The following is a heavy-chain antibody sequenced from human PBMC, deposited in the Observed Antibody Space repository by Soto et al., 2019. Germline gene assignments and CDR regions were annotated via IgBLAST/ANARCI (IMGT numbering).Heavy chain of an antibody. D-gene: IGHD1-26*01. CDR2: ISYEGSKK. J-gene: IGHJ4*02. CDR1: GFTFSSYA. CDR3: AKVVYSGSYYGIDY. Sequence: QVQLVESGGGVVQPGRSLRLSCAASGFTFSSYAMHWVRQAPGKGLEWVALISYEGSKKYYADSVKGRLTISRDNSKNTLSLQMDSLRAEDTAVYDCAKVVYSGSYYGIDYWGQGTLVTVSS. V-gene: IGHV3-30*18.